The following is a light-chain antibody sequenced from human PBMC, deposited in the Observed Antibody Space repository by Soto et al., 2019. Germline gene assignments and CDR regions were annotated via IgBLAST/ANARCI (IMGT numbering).Light chain of an antibody. CDR1: SSDVGGYNY. CDR3: SSFTSSTTLVV. J-gene: IGLJ2*01. V-gene: IGLV2-11*01. CDR2: AVI. Sequence: QSALTQPRSVSGSPGQSVTISCTGTSSDVGGYNYVSWYQQHPGKAPKLIIYAVIKRPSGVPDRFSGSKSGNTASLTISGLQAEDEADYYCSSFTSSTTLVVFGGGTKLTVL.